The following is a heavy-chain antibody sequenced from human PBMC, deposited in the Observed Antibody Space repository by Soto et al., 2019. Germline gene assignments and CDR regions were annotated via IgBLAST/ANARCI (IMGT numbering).Heavy chain of an antibody. V-gene: IGHV4-39*01. CDR2: IYYSGST. Sequence: SETLSLTCTVSGGSISSSSYYWGWIRQPPGKGLEWIGSIYYSGSTYYNPSLKSRVTISVDTSKNQFSLKLSSVTAADTAVYYSARPSPPYDFWSGPKMVYYGMDVWGQGTTVTVSS. CDR3: ARPSPPYDFWSGPKMVYYGMDV. D-gene: IGHD3-3*01. J-gene: IGHJ6*02. CDR1: GGSISSSSYY.